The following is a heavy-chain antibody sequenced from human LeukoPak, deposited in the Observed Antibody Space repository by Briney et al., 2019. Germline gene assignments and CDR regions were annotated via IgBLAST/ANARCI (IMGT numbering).Heavy chain of an antibody. CDR2: IETDGSVI. D-gene: IGHD1-26*01. CDR1: GFSLGDYW. Sequence: GGSLRLSCTAFGFSLGDYWMHWVRQVPGKGLMWVSRIETDGSVITYADSVKGRFTISRDNAKNTLYLQMNTLRVEDSAVYYCATESGTYSGTCFDYWGQGTLVTVSS. V-gene: IGHV3-74*01. CDR3: ATESGTYSGTCFDY. J-gene: IGHJ4*02.